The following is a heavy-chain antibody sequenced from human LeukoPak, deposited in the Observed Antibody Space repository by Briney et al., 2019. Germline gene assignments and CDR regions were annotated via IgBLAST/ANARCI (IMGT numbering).Heavy chain of an antibody. CDR3: AKDPVPSGPDAFDI. Sequence: ESLRLSCAASGFTFSSYAMSWASQAPGKGLEWVSAISGSGGSTYYADSVKGRVTISRDNSKNTLYLQMNSLIASDTAVYYCAKDPVPSGPDAFDILGQGTLVTVSS. CDR1: GFTFSSYA. V-gene: IGHV3-23*01. J-gene: IGHJ3*02. D-gene: IGHD5-12*01. CDR2: ISGSGGST.